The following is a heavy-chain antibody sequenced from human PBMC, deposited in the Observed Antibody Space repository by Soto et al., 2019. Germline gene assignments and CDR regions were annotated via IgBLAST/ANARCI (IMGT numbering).Heavy chain of an antibody. CDR2: INHSGST. J-gene: IGHJ5*02. Sequence: ASETLSLTCAVYGGSFSGYYWSWIRQPPGKGLEWIGEINHSGSTNYNPSLKGRVTISVDTSKNQFSLKLSSVTAADTAVYYCARGTVTTVVFNWFDPWGQGNLVTVSS. D-gene: IGHD4-17*01. V-gene: IGHV4-34*01. CDR3: ARGTVTTVVFNWFDP. CDR1: GGSFSGYY.